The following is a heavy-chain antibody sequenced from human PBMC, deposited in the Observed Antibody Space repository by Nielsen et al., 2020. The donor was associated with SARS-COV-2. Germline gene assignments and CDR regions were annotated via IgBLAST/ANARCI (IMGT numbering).Heavy chain of an antibody. V-gene: IGHV3-7*01. J-gene: IGHJ4*02. D-gene: IGHD6-13*01. Sequence: GESLKISCAASGFTFSSYWMSWVRQAPGKGLEWVANIKQDGSEKYYVDSVKGRFTISRDNAKNSLYLQMNSLRAEDTAVYYCARAERWSSSSSFDYWGQGTLVTVSS. CDR1: GFTFSSYW. CDR3: ARAERWSSSSSFDY. CDR2: IKQDGSEK.